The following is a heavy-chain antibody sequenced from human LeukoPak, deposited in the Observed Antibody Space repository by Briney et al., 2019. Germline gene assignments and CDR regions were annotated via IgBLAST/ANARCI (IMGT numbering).Heavy chain of an antibody. CDR3: ARGIVVVPAAIFPGLMDV. V-gene: IGHV3-74*03. D-gene: IGHD2-2*01. CDR2: INSDGSSI. Sequence: PGGSLRLSCAASGFTFSSYWMHWVRQAPGKGLVWVSRINSDGSSITYADSVKGRFTISRDNSKNTLYLQMNSLRAEDTAVYYCARGIVVVPAAIFPGLMDVWGKGTTFTVSS. J-gene: IGHJ6*04. CDR1: GFTFSSYW.